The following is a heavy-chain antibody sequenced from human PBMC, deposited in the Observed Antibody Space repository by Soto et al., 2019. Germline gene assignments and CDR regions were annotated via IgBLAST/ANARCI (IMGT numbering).Heavy chain of an antibody. J-gene: IGHJ6*02. D-gene: IGHD3-3*01. CDR3: AKNGDFWSWGMDV. V-gene: IGHV3-23*01. Sequence: GGSLRLSCAASGFTFSTYAMTWVRQAPGKGLEWVSIISSSGDTTYYLDSVKGRFTISRDNSRNTLHLQMNSLRAEDAAVYFCAKNGDFWSWGMDVWGQGTTVTVSS. CDR2: ISSSGDTT. CDR1: GFTFSTYA.